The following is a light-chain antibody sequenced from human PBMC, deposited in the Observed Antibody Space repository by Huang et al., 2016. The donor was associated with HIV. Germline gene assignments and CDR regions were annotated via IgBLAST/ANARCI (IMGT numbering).Light chain of an antibody. J-gene: IGKJ4*01. V-gene: IGKV1-27*01. CDR2: SSS. Sequence: DIQLTQSPSSLSAPVGDRVTITCRVSQGISSYLTWYRQKPGKVPDLLIYSSSNLQSGVQARFSGNGSGTDFSLTIRSLQPEDVATYYGQRTYNALRRSFGGGTKVEIK. CDR1: QGISSY. CDR3: QRTYNALRRS.